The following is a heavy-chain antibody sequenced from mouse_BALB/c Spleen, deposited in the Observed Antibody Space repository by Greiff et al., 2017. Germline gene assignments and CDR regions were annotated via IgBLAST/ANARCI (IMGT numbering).Heavy chain of an antibody. J-gene: IGHJ4*01. V-gene: IGHV5-9-4*01. CDR1: GFTFSSYA. CDR3: ARYGNYEDYYAIDY. CDR2: ISSGGSYT. D-gene: IGHD2-1*01. Sequence: DVQLVESGGGLVKPGGSLKLSCAASGFTFSSYAMSWVRQSPEKRLEWVAEISSGGSYTYYPDTVTGRFTISRDNAKNTLYLEMSSLRSEDTAMFYGARYGNYEDYYAIDYWGQGTSVTVSS.